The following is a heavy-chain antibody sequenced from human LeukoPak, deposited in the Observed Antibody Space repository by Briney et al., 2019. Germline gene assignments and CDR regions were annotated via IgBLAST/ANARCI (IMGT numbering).Heavy chain of an antibody. D-gene: IGHD5-18*01. CDR2: IIPIFGTA. CDR3: AREDTAMVLFDY. J-gene: IGHJ4*02. Sequence: GASVKVSCKASGGTFSSYAISWVRQAPGQGLEWMGGIIPIFGTANYAQKFQGRVMITADESTSTAYMELSSLRSEDTAVYYCAREDTAMVLFDYWGQGTLVTVSS. CDR1: GGTFSSYA. V-gene: IGHV1-69*13.